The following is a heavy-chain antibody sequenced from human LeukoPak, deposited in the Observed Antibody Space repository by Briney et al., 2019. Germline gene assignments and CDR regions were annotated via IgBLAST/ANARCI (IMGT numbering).Heavy chain of an antibody. Sequence: SETLSLTCTVSGGSISSYYWSWIRQPPGKGLEWIGYIYHSENTYYNPSLKSRVTISIDRSKNQFSLKLSSVTAADTAVYYCAGGGVATRYWGQGTLVTVSS. CDR3: AGGGVATRY. V-gene: IGHV4-59*04. J-gene: IGHJ4*02. D-gene: IGHD3-16*01. CDR1: GGSISSYY. CDR2: IYHSENT.